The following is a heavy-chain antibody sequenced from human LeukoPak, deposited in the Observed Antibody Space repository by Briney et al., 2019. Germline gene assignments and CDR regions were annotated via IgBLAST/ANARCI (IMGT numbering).Heavy chain of an antibody. V-gene: IGHV3-48*04. Sequence: GGSLRLSCAASGFTFSSYAMSWVRQAPGKGLEWVSYISSSGTTMYYADSVKGRFIISRDNAKNSLFLQMNSLRAEDTAVYYCARGDYDKYGMDVWGQGTTVTVSS. J-gene: IGHJ6*02. CDR2: ISSSGTTM. CDR3: ARGDYDKYGMDV. CDR1: GFTFSSYA.